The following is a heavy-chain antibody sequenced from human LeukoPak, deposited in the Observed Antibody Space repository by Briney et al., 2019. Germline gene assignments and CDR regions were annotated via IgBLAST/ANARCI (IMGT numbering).Heavy chain of an antibody. CDR1: GFTFSSYW. J-gene: IGHJ4*02. CDR3: AREGIAVAGSFDY. Sequence: GGSLRLSCAASGFTFSSYWMHWVRQAPGKGLVWVSRINSDGSSTSYADSVKGRFTISRDNARNTLYLQMNSLRAEDTAVYYCAREGIAVAGSFDYWGQGTLVTVSS. V-gene: IGHV3-74*01. CDR2: INSDGSST. D-gene: IGHD6-19*01.